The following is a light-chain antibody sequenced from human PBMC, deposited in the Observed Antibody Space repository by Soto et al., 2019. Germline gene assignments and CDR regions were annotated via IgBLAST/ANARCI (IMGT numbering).Light chain of an antibody. Sequence: EIVLTQSPGTLSLSPGERATLSCRASQSVSSSYLAWYQQKPGQAPRLLIYGASSSATGIPDRFSGSGSGTDFTLTITRLEPEDFAVYYCQQYGDSPMYTFAQGTKLEIK. J-gene: IGKJ2*01. CDR2: GAS. V-gene: IGKV3-20*01. CDR1: QSVSSSY. CDR3: QQYGDSPMYT.